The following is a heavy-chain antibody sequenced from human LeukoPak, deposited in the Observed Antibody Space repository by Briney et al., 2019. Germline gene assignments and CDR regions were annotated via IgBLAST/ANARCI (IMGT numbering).Heavy chain of an antibody. Sequence: SVKVSCKASGGTFSSYGISWVRQAPGQGLEWMGGIIPIFGTANYAQKFQGRVTITTDESTSTAYMELSSLKSKDTAVYYCASNYGGNSDYWGQGTLVTVSS. J-gene: IGHJ4*02. CDR2: IIPIFGTA. CDR3: ASNYGGNSDY. CDR1: GGTFSSYG. D-gene: IGHD4-23*01. V-gene: IGHV1-69*05.